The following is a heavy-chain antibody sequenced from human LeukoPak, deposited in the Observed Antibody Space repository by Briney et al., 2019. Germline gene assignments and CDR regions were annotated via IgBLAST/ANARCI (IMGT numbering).Heavy chain of an antibody. V-gene: IGHV3-23*01. D-gene: IGHD1-1*01. J-gene: IGHJ4*02. CDR2: ISGSGGST. Sequence: GGSLRLSCAASGFTFSSYAMSWVRQAPGKGLEWVSAISGSGGSTYYADSVKGRFTISRDNSKNPLYLQMNSLRAEDTAVYYCARGRIRPLDYWGQGTLVTVSS. CDR1: GFTFSSYA. CDR3: ARGRIRPLDY.